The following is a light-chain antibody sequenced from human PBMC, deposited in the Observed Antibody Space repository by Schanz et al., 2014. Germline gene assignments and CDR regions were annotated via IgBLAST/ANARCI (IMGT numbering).Light chain of an antibody. CDR2: GAS. J-gene: IGKJ5*01. Sequence: EVVMTQSPATLSVSPGERATLSCRASQSVSINLAWYQQKPGQAPRLLIYGASTRATGIPARFSGSGSGTEFTLTISSLQSEDFAVYYCQQYFNTLITFGQGTRLDIK. CDR1: QSVSIN. V-gene: IGKV3-15*01. CDR3: QQYFNTLIT.